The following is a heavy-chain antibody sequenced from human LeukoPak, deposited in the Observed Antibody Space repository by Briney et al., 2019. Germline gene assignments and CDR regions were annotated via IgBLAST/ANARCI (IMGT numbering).Heavy chain of an antibody. D-gene: IGHD2-2*02. CDR2: TRNKANSYTT. J-gene: IGHJ3*02. CDR3: ARVQVPAAISAFDI. Sequence: GGSLRLSCAASGFTVSSNYMHWVRQAPGKGLEWVGRTRNKANSYTTEYAASVKGRFTISRDDSKNSLYLQMNSLKTEDTAVYYCARVQVPAAISAFDIWGQGTMVTVSS. CDR1: GFTVSSNY. V-gene: IGHV3-72*01.